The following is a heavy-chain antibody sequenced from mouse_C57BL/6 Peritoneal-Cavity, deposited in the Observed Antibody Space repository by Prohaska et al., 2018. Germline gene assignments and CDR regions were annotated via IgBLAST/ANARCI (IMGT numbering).Heavy chain of an antibody. D-gene: IGHD3-2*02. CDR2: INPSNGGT. J-gene: IGHJ2*01. Sequence: QVQLQQPGTELVKPGPSLKLSCKASRYTFTRYWMPWVKQRPGQGLEWIGNINPSNGGTNYNEKFKSKATLTVDKSSSTAYMQLSSRTSEDSAFYYCARDGDSSGRVFDYWGQGTTLTVSS. CDR1: RYTFTRYW. CDR3: ARDGDSSGRVFDY. V-gene: IGHV1-53*01.